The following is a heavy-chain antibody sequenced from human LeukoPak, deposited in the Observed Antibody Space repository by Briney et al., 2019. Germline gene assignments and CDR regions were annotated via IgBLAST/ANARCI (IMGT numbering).Heavy chain of an antibody. CDR3: AKVRPLYSGSYSWYFDY. Sequence: PGGSLRLSCGASGFTFSSYAMSWVRQAPGKGQEWVSAISGSGGSTYYADSVKGRFTISRDNSKNTLYLQMNSLRAEDTAVYYCAKVRPLYSGSYSWYFDYWGQGTLVTVSS. J-gene: IGHJ4*02. CDR2: ISGSGGST. CDR1: GFTFSSYA. V-gene: IGHV3-23*01. D-gene: IGHD1-26*01.